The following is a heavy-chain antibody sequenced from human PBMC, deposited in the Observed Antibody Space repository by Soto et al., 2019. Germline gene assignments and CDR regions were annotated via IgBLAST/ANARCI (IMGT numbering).Heavy chain of an antibody. V-gene: IGHV4-34*01. CDR3: ARTRIQLWRGLSDYYYMDV. Sequence: QVQLQQWGAGLLKPSETLSLTCAVYGGSFSGYYWSWIRQPPGKGLEWIWEINHSGSTNYNPSLKSRVTISVDTSKNQFSLKLSSVTAADTAVYYCARTRIQLWRGLSDYYYMDVWGKGTTVTVSS. CDR1: GGSFSGYY. CDR2: INHSGST. D-gene: IGHD5-18*01. J-gene: IGHJ6*03.